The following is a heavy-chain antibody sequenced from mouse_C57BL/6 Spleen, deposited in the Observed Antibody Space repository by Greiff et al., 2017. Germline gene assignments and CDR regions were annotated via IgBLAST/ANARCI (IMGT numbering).Heavy chain of an antibody. V-gene: IGHV5-16*01. CDR1: GFTFSDYD. CDR3: ATHTGTGMDC. J-gene: IGHJ4*01. CDR2: INYDGSNT. D-gene: IGHD4-1*01. Sequence: EVMLVESEGGLVQPGSSMKLSCTASGFTFSDYDMAWVRQVPEKGLEWVANINYDGSNTYYLDSLKSRFIVSGDNAKNILYLQMSSLKSEATATYVGATHTGTGMDCWGQGTSVTVSS.